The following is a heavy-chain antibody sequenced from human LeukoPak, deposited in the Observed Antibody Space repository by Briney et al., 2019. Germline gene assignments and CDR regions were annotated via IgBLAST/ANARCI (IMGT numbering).Heavy chain of an antibody. CDR3: ARDPGYYDSSGSFDY. V-gene: IGHV3-30-3*01. J-gene: IGHJ4*02. Sequence: PGRSLRLSCAASGFTFSSYAMHWVRQAPGKGREWVAVISYDGSNKYYADSVKGRFTISRDNSKNTLYLQMNSLRAEDTAVYYCARDPGYYDSSGSFDYWGQGTLVTVSS. CDR2: ISYDGSNK. D-gene: IGHD3-22*01. CDR1: GFTFSSYA.